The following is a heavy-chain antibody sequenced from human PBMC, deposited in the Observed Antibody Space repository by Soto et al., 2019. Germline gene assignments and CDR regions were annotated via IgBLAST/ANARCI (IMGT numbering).Heavy chain of an antibody. D-gene: IGHD3-22*01. Sequence: GWSLRLSCAASGFTFSSYGMHWVRQAPGKGLEWVAVIWYDGSNKYYADSVKGRFTISRDNSKNTLYLQMNSLRAEDTAVYYCARDAAPFYYDSSGYSANAFDIWGQGTMVTVSS. J-gene: IGHJ3*02. CDR3: ARDAAPFYYDSSGYSANAFDI. CDR1: GFTFSSYG. CDR2: IWYDGSNK. V-gene: IGHV3-33*01.